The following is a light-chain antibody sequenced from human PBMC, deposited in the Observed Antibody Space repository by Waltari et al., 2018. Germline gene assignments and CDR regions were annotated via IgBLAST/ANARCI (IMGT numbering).Light chain of an antibody. J-gene: IGKJ1*01. Sequence: DIVMTQSPDSVAMSMRERDNINRNTSQSVLYTSNNKNYLAWYQQNPGQPPNLLIYWASTRHSGVPDRFSGSGSGTDFTLTISSLQADDVAVYYCQQYSSAPWTFGQGTKVEIK. CDR1: QSVLYTSNNKNY. V-gene: IGKV4-1*01. CDR3: QQYSSAPWT. CDR2: WAS.